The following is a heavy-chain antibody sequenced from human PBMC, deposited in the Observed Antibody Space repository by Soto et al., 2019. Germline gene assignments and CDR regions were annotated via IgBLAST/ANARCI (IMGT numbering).Heavy chain of an antibody. Sequence: GGSLRLSCAASGFTFSSYGMHWVRQAPGKGLEWVAVISYDGSNKYYADSVKGRFTISRDNSKNTLYLQMNSLRAEDTAVYYCAKVSTGFDWPFDYWGQGTLVTVSS. CDR1: GFTFSSYG. D-gene: IGHD3-10*01. V-gene: IGHV3-30*18. CDR3: AKVSTGFDWPFDY. J-gene: IGHJ4*02. CDR2: ISYDGSNK.